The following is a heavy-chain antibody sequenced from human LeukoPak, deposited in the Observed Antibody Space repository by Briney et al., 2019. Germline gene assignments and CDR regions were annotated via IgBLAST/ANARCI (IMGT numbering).Heavy chain of an antibody. CDR2: INQDGSQK. CDR3: TRDQS. V-gene: IGHV3-7*03. CDR1: GFSTSRSW. J-gene: IGHJ4*02. Sequence: PGGSLRLSCAGSGFSTSRSWMSWVRQTPGKGLEWVDNINQDGSQKYYVDSVKGRFTITRDNAKNSLFLQMNSLRAEDTAMYYCTRDQSWGQGTLVTVSS.